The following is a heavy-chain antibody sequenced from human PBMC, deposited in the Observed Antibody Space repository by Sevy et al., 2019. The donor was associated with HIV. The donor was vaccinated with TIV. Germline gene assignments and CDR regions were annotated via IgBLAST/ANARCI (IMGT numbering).Heavy chain of an antibody. CDR2: ISYDGSNK. D-gene: IGHD6-19*01. CDR1: GFTFSSYA. Sequence: GGSLRLSCAASGFTFSSYAMHWVRQAPGKGLEWVAVISYDGSNKYYADSVKGRFTISRDKSKNTPYLQMNSLRAEDTAVYYCARGSEAVAGSYWVYWGQGTLVTVSS. V-gene: IGHV3-30-3*01. J-gene: IGHJ4*02. CDR3: ARGSEAVAGSYWVY.